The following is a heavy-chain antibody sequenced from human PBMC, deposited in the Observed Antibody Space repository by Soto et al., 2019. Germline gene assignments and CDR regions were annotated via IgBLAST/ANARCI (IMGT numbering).Heavy chain of an antibody. D-gene: IGHD5-12*01. CDR3: AREPVATMDYGMDV. CDR2: IVVGSGNT. V-gene: IGHV1-58*01. J-gene: IGHJ6*02. Sequence: SVKVSCKASGFTFTNSALQWVRQARGQRLEWIGWIVVGSGNTNYAQRFQERVTISRDMSTSTAYMELNSLRSDDTAVYYCAREPVATMDYGMDVWGQGTTVTVSS. CDR1: GFTFTNSA.